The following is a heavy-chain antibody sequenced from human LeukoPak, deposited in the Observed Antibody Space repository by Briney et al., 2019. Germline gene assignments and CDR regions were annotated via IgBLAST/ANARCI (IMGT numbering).Heavy chain of an antibody. CDR2: IYYSGST. CDR3: ATYSYVSYYFDY. J-gene: IGHJ4*02. V-gene: IGHV4-59*01. D-gene: IGHD5-18*01. Sequence: SETLSLTCTVSGGSISSSYWSWIRQPPGKGLEWIGYIYYSGSTNYNPSLKSRVTISVDTSKNQFSLKLSSVTAADTAVYYCATYSYVSYYFDYWGQGTLVTVSS. CDR1: GGSISSSY.